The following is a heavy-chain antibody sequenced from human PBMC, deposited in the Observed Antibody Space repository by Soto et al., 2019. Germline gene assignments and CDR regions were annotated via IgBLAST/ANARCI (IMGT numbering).Heavy chain of an antibody. CDR1: GGSISSYY. Sequence: SETLSLTCTVSGGSISSYYWSWIRQPPGKGLEWIGYIYYSGSTNYNPSLKSRVTISVDTSKNQFSLKLSSVIAADTAVYYCARGVELRFLEWLLFDYWGQGTLVTVSS. CDR2: IYYSGST. CDR3: ARGVELRFLEWLLFDY. J-gene: IGHJ4*02. D-gene: IGHD3-3*01. V-gene: IGHV4-59*01.